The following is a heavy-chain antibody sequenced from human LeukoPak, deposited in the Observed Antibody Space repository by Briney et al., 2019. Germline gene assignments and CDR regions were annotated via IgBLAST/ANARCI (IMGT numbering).Heavy chain of an antibody. CDR3: ARHGGTLGYFDN. CDR1: SGSISSYY. J-gene: IGHJ4*02. Sequence: NPSETLSLTCTISSGSISSYYWSWIRQPPGKGLEWIGYVYQGGTTSYNPSLKRRVTMSADSSKNQFSLRMTSVTAADTAVYYCARHGGTLGYFDNWGQGTLVTVSS. CDR2: VYQGGTT. V-gene: IGHV4-59*08. D-gene: IGHD1-26*01.